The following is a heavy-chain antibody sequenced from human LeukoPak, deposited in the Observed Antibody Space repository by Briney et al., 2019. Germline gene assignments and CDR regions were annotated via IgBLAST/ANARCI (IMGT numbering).Heavy chain of an antibody. CDR2: IWFDGSNK. CDR1: GFTFSSHG. D-gene: IGHD1-26*01. CDR3: ARAGSGSHPKELGAFDI. Sequence: GGSLRLSCAASGFTFSSHGMHWVRQAPGKGLEWVAVIWFDGSNKYYADSVKGRFTISRDNSKNTLPLQMNSLRAEDAAVYYCARAGSGSHPKELGAFDIWGQGTMVTVSS. J-gene: IGHJ3*02. V-gene: IGHV3-33*08.